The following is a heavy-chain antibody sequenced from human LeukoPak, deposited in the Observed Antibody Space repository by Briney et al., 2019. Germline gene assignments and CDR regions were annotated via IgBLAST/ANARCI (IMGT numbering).Heavy chain of an antibody. Sequence: PGGSLRLSWAASGFTFSSYAMSCVRQAQGEGMEWVSPIRGSGDSAYFADSVKGRFTISTDNSRNTLYLQMSSLRAEDTALYYCATTLRPFDSPFDYWGQGTLVTVSS. CDR1: GFTFSSYA. CDR2: IRGSGDSA. V-gene: IGHV3-23*01. CDR3: ATTLRPFDSPFDY. J-gene: IGHJ4*02. D-gene: IGHD3-9*01.